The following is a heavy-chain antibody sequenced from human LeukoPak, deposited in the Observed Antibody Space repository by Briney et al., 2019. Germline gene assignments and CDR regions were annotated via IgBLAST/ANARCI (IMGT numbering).Heavy chain of an antibody. CDR1: GGSISSYY. Sequence: PSETLSLTCTVSGGSISSYYWSWIRQPPGKGLEWIGYIYYSGSTNYNPSLKSRVTISVDTSKNQFSLKLSSVTAADTAVYYCASSDYGGNFYFDYWGQGTLVTVSS. V-gene: IGHV4-59*01. CDR3: ASSDYGGNFYFDY. D-gene: IGHD4-23*01. J-gene: IGHJ4*02. CDR2: IYYSGST.